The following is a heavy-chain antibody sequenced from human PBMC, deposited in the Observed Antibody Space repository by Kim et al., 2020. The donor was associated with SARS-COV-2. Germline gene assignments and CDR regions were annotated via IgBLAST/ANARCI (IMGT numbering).Heavy chain of an antibody. CDR3: AKAPADGDYYS. V-gene: IGHV3-33*06. J-gene: IGHJ4*02. CDR2: IWYDGSNK. D-gene: IGHD4-17*01. CDR1: GFIFRNYG. Sequence: GGSLRLSCAASGFIFRNYGMHWVRQAPGKGLEWVAVIWYDGSNKYYADSVKGRFTISRDNSKNTLYLQMNSLRAEDTAVYYCAKAPADGDYYSWGQGTLVTVSS.